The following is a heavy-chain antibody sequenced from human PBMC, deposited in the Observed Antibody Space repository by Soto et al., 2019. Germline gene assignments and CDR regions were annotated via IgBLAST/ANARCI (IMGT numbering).Heavy chain of an antibody. Sequence: SETLSLTCTVSGGSVNSGGYYWTWIRQHPGKGLEWIGYIYYSGTAYYNPSLKRRVSISLDPSKNQFSLKLSSVTAADTAVYYCARVNFAGRGGFDYWGLGTLVTVSS. D-gene: IGHD2-15*01. CDR3: ARVNFAGRGGFDY. J-gene: IGHJ4*02. CDR1: GGSVNSGGYY. CDR2: IYYSGTA. V-gene: IGHV4-31*03.